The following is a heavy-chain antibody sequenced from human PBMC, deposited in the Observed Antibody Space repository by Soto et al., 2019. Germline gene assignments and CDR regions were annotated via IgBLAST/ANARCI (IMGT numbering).Heavy chain of an antibody. V-gene: IGHV3-15*07. CDR3: TTVSWDDSSGYYALAGMDV. D-gene: IGHD3-22*01. Sequence: SLRLSCAASGVAFGNAWMNWVRQAPVKGLEWVGRIKSKTDGGTTDYAAPVKGRFTISRDDSKNTLYLQMNSLKTEDTAVYYCTTVSWDDSSGYYALAGMDVWGQGTTVTVSS. CDR2: IKSKTDGGTT. J-gene: IGHJ6*02. CDR1: GVAFGNAW.